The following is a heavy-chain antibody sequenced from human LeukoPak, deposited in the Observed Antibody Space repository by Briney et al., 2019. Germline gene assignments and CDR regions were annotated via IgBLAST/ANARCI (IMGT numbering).Heavy chain of an antibody. CDR2: ISSSSSYI. D-gene: IGHD6-19*01. V-gene: IGHV3-21*04. J-gene: IGHJ4*02. Sequence: WIRQAPGKGLEWVSSISSSSSYIYYADSVKGRFTISRDTSKNTLYLQINSLRAEDTALYYCAKDHLPGIVVADRDYWGQGTLVTVSS. CDR3: AKDHLPGIVVADRDY.